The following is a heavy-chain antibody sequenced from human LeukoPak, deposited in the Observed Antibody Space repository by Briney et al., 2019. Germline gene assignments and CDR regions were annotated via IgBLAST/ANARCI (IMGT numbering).Heavy chain of an antibody. J-gene: IGHJ4*02. CDR2: IIPIFGTA. CDR3: ARHPRYSGSYLTLSYYFDY. V-gene: IGHV1-69*05. Sequence: GASVKVSCKASGGTFSSYAISWVRQAPGQGLEWMGGIIPIFGTANYAQKFQGRVTITTDESTSTAYMELSSLRSEDTAVYYCARHPRYSGSYLTLSYYFDYWGQGTLVTVSS. CDR1: GGTFSSYA. D-gene: IGHD1-26*01.